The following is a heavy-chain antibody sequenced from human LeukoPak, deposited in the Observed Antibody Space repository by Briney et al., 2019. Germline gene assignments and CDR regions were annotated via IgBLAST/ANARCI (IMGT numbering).Heavy chain of an antibody. CDR3: AKDTLN. J-gene: IGHJ4*02. V-gene: IGHV3-9*01. CDR1: GFTFDDYA. Sequence: GRSLRLSCAASGFTFDDYAMHWVRQGPGKGLEWVSGISYNSGSIGYADSVKGRFTISRDNAKNSLDLQMNSLRPEDTALYYCAKDTLNWGQGTLVTVSS. CDR2: ISYNSGSI.